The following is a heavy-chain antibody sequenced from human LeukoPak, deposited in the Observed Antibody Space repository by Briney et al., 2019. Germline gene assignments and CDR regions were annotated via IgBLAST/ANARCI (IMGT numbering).Heavy chain of an antibody. Sequence: SETLSLTCTVSGGSISSYYWSWIRQPPGKGLEWIGYIYYSGSTNYNPSLKSRVTISVDTSKNQFSLKLSSVTAADTAVYYCARHGIRYFDWSSDYWGQGTPVTVSS. V-gene: IGHV4-59*08. CDR3: ARHGIRYFDWSSDY. J-gene: IGHJ4*02. CDR2: IYYSGST. CDR1: GGSISSYY. D-gene: IGHD3-9*01.